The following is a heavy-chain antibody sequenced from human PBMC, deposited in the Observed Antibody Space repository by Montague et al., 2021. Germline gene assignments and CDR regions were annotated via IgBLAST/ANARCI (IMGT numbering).Heavy chain of an antibody. CDR2: LSNGGST. J-gene: IGHJ6*03. Sequence: SETLSLTCTVFGDSINTYSWSWIRQPAGKGLEWIGRLSNGGSTNSNPSLKSRVSMSVDTSKNQFSLKLSSVTAADTAVYFCARDTVEASGYFYYYYMDVWGRGTTVTASS. V-gene: IGHV4-4*07. CDR1: GDSINTYS. CDR3: ARDTVEASGYFYYYYMDV. D-gene: IGHD6-25*01.